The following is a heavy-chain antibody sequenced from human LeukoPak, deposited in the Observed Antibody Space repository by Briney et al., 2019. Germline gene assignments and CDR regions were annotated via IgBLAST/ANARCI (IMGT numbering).Heavy chain of an antibody. CDR1: GFTFSSYA. V-gene: IGHV3-64D*09. D-gene: IGHD3-9*01. CDR2: VSSNGDST. Sequence: GGSLRLSCAASGFTFSSYAMHWVRQAPGKGLEYVSVVSSNGDSTYYADSMKGRVTISRDNSKNTLYLQMSSLRAEDTAVYYCVKGMTGDYWYFDLWGRGTLVTVSS. J-gene: IGHJ2*01. CDR3: VKGMTGDYWYFDL.